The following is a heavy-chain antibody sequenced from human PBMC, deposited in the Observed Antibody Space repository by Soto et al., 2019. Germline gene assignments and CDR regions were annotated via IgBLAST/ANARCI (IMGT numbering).Heavy chain of an antibody. V-gene: IGHV1-3*01. D-gene: IGHD3-10*01. J-gene: IGHJ4*02. CDR1: GYTFTSYA. Sequence: QVQLVQSGAEVKKPGASVKVSCKASGYTFTSYAMHWVRQAPGQRLEWMGWINAGNGNTKYSQKFQGRVTITRDTSASTAYMELSSLRSEDTAVYYCARDLQPVLLWFGETKPMGYWGQGTLVTVSS. CDR2: INAGNGNT. CDR3: ARDLQPVLLWFGETKPMGY.